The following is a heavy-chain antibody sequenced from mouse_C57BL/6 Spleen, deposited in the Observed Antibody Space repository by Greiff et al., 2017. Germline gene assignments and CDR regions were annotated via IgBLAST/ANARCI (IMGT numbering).Heavy chain of an antibody. Sequence: VQLQQSGAELAKPGASVKLSCKASGYTFTSYWMHWVKQRPGQGLEWIGYFYPSSGYTKYNQKFKDKATLTADKSSSTAYMQLSSLTYEDSAVYYCARDYYGSYWYFDVWGTGTTVTVSS. D-gene: IGHD1-1*01. V-gene: IGHV1-7*01. CDR1: GYTFTSYW. CDR2: FYPSSGYT. CDR3: ARDYYGSYWYFDV. J-gene: IGHJ1*03.